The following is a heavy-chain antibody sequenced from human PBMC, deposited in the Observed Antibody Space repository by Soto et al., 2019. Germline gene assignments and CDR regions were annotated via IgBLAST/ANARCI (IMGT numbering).Heavy chain of an antibody. CDR1: GGSISSSSYY. J-gene: IGHJ4*02. CDR2: IYYSGKT. D-gene: IGHD3-22*01. V-gene: IGHV4-39*01. Sequence: SETLSLTCTVSGGSISSSSYYWGWIRQPPGKGLEWIGSIYYSGKTYYNPSLKSRVTISVDTSKNQFSLKLSSVTAADTTVYYCARLIHCLTTACYFDDWGQGTLVTVSS. CDR3: ARLIHCLTTACYFDD.